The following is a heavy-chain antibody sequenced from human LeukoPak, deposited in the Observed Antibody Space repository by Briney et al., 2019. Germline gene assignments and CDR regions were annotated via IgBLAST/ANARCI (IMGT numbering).Heavy chain of an antibody. CDR2: IYTSGST. CDR3: ARERTPTIFGVVIIADRATNWFDP. J-gene: IGHJ5*02. V-gene: IGHV4-39*07. D-gene: IGHD3-3*01. CDR1: GGSISSSSYY. Sequence: SETLSLTCTVSGGSISSSSYYWGWIRQPPGKGLEWIGRIYTSGSTNYNPSLKSRVTMSVDTSKNQFSLKLSSVTAADTAVYYCARERTPTIFGVVIIADRATNWFDPWGQGTLVTVSS.